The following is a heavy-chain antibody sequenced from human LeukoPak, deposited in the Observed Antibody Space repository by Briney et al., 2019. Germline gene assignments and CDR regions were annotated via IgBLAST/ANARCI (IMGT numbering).Heavy chain of an antibody. CDR1: GFTFSSYA. V-gene: IGHV3-30-3*01. D-gene: IGHD3-10*01. CDR2: ISYDGSNK. J-gene: IGHJ4*02. Sequence: GRSLRLSCAASGFTFSSYAMHWVRQAPGKGLEWVAVISYDGSNKYYADSVKGRFTISSDNSKNTLYLQMNSLRAEDTAVYYCARDLATMVPDYWGQGTLVTVSS. CDR3: ARDLATMVPDY.